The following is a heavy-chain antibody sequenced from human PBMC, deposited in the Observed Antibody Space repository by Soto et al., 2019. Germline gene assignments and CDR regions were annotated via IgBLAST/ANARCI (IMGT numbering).Heavy chain of an antibody. Sequence: ASVKVPCKASGYTFTGYYMHWVRQAPGQGLEWMGWINPNSGGTNYAQKFQGRVTMTRDTSISTAYMELSRLRSDDTAVYYCARQEIFGVVIDHWGQGTLVTVSS. J-gene: IGHJ4*02. CDR1: GYTFTGYY. CDR3: ARQEIFGVVIDH. D-gene: IGHD3-3*01. V-gene: IGHV1-2*02. CDR2: INPNSGGT.